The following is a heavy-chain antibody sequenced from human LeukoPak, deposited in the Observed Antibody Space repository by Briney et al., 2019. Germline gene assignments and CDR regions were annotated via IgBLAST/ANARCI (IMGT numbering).Heavy chain of an antibody. D-gene: IGHD5-12*01. CDR2: VFFNGNT. CDR1: GDSINSHY. V-gene: IGHV4-59*11. CDR3: ARAPHGGYWFDP. Sequence: SETLSLTCTVSGDSINSHYWTWIRQSPGKGLEWIGYVFFNGNTNYSPSLKSRVTISVDTSKNQFSLNLSSVTAADTAIYYCARAPHGGYWFDPWGQGTLVTVSS. J-gene: IGHJ5*02.